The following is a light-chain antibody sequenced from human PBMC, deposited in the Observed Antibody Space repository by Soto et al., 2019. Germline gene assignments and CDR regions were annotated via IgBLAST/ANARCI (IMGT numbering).Light chain of an antibody. CDR3: QQSYSTIT. CDR2: AAS. V-gene: IGKV1-39*01. J-gene: IGKJ5*01. CDR1: QSISSY. Sequence: DIQMTQSPSSLSASVGDRVTITCRASQSISSYLNWYQQKPGKAPKLLIYAASSLQSGVQSRFSGSGSGTDFTLTISSLQPEDSATYYCQQSYSTITFGQGTRLEIK.